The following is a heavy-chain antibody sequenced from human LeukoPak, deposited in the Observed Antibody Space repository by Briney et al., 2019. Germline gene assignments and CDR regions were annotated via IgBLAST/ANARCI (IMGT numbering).Heavy chain of an antibody. CDR1: GASIDGSSSYY. Sequence: SETLSLTCSVSGASIDGSSSYYWAWIRQPPGKGLGWIGSLYYSGTTYYNPSLQSRVAISVDTSKKHFSLELRSVTAADTAVYYCARQGRDGYNPYYYDYWGQGILVTVSS. V-gene: IGHV4-39*01. CDR2: LYYSGTT. J-gene: IGHJ4*02. CDR3: ARQGRDGYNPYYYDY. D-gene: IGHD5-24*01.